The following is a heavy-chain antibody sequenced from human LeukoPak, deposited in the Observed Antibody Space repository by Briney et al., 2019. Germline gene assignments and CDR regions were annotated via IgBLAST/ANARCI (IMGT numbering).Heavy chain of an antibody. CDR2: VNPNSGDT. J-gene: IGHJ4*02. CDR1: GYTFTGYY. Sequence: ASVKVSCKASGYTFTGYYLHWVRQAPGQGLEWMGCVNPNSGDTNYAQKFQGSVTMTRDTSISTVYMELSRLRSDDTAVYYCARGALYDILTGSNLYYFDYWGQGTLVTVSS. V-gene: IGHV1-2*02. D-gene: IGHD3-9*01. CDR3: ARGALYDILTGSNLYYFDY.